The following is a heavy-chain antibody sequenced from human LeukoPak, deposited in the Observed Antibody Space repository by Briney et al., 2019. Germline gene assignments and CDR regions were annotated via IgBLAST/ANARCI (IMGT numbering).Heavy chain of an antibody. CDR1: GGSISSYY. CDR3: ARSEYSYGADAFDI. J-gene: IGHJ3*02. Sequence: SETLSLTCTVPGGSISSYYWSWIRQPPGKGLEWIGYIYYSGSTNYSPSLKSRVTISVDTSKNQFSLKLSSVTAADTAVYYCARSEYSYGADAFDIWGQGTMVTVSS. D-gene: IGHD5-18*01. CDR2: IYYSGST. V-gene: IGHV4-59*01.